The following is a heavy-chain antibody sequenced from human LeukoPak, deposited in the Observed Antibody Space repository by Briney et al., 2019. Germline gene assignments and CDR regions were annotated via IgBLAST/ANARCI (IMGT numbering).Heavy chain of an antibody. CDR3: ARESITMVRGVFTQYFYGLDV. Sequence: SDTLSLTCTVSGGSISSGDYHWSWGRQPPGKGLEWIGFIYDSVRTNYNPSLKSRLHISVSTFKKQFSLALSSVTAADTAVYYCARESITMVRGVFTQYFYGLDVWGQGTTVTVSS. V-gene: IGHV4-61*08. D-gene: IGHD3-10*01. CDR2: IYDSVRT. J-gene: IGHJ6*02. CDR1: GGSISSGDYH.